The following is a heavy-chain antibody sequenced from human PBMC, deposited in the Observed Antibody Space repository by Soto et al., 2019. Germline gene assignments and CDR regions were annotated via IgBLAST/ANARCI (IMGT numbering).Heavy chain of an antibody. V-gene: IGHV1-18*01. CDR1: GYTFTSYG. CDR3: ARDGWSGGIAAAGANWFDP. D-gene: IGHD6-13*01. CDR2: ISAYNGNT. Sequence: QVQLVQSGAEVKKPGASVKVSCKASGYTFTSYGISWVRQAPGQGLEWMGWISAYNGNTNYAQKIQGRVTMTTDTSTSTAYMELRSLRSDDTAVYYCARDGWSGGIAAAGANWFDPWGQGTLVTVSS. J-gene: IGHJ5*02.